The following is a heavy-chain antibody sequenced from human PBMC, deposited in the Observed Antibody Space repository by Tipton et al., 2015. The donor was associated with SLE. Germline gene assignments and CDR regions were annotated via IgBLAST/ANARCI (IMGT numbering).Heavy chain of an antibody. CDR1: GGSISSGSYP. D-gene: IGHD2-8*02. Sequence: TLSLTCTVSGGSISSGSYPWSWIRKPAGKGLEWIGYIYYSGSTNYNPSLKSRVTISVDTSKNQFSLKVNSVTAADTAVYYCARDSTLVYYYGLDVWGQGITVTVAS. CDR2: IYYSGST. CDR3: ARDSTLVYYYGLDV. J-gene: IGHJ6*02. V-gene: IGHV4-61*09.